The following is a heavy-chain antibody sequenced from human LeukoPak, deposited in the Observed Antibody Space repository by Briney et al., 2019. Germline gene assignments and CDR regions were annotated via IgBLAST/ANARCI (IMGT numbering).Heavy chain of an antibody. CDR3: AKDLGSGSYQPSDY. CDR2: IDPNSGGT. Sequence: ASVKVSCKTSGYTFTGYYMHWVRQAPGQGLEWMGWIDPNSGGTNYAQRFQGRVTMTRDTSISTVYMELSSLRSDDTAVYYCAKDLGSGSYQPSDYWGQGTLVTVSS. J-gene: IGHJ4*02. D-gene: IGHD1-26*01. V-gene: IGHV1-2*02. CDR1: GYTFTGYY.